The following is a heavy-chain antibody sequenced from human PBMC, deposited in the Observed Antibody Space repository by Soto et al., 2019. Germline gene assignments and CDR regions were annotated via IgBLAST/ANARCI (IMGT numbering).Heavy chain of an antibody. CDR3: ERIGGWYDIDF. Sequence: SETLSLTCSVSGGSVSSGSFHWSWIRQPPGKGLQFIGSIFYNGTANYSPSLKNRVSISIDTSQSQFFLQLISVAAADTAVYYCERIGGWYDIDFWGQGSLVTVSS. D-gene: IGHD6-19*01. CDR1: GGSVSSGSFH. CDR2: IFYNGTA. V-gene: IGHV4-61*01. J-gene: IGHJ4*02.